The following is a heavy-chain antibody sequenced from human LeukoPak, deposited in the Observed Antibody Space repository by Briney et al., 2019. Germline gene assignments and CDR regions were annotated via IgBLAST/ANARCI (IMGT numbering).Heavy chain of an antibody. Sequence: GGSLRLSCAASGFTFNNYWMAWDRQASGEGLEWVANINQDGSEKHYVDSVKGRFTISRDDAKNSLYLLVNSLRAEDTALYYCARGSGWGSTFDYWGQGSLVTVSS. CDR1: GFTFNNYW. D-gene: IGHD3-10*01. V-gene: IGHV3-7*03. J-gene: IGHJ4*02. CDR3: ARGSGWGSTFDY. CDR2: INQDGSEK.